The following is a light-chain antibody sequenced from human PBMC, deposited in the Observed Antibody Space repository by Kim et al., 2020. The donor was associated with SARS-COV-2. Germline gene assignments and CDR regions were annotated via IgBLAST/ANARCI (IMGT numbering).Light chain of an antibody. CDR2: DAS. CDR1: QGVSSY. CDR3: HQRSNWPIT. J-gene: IGKJ5*01. Sequence: LSPGERATLSCRASQGVSSYLAWYQQKPGQSPRLLIYDASNRATGIPARFSGSGSGTDFTLTISSLEPEDFAVYYCHQRSNWPITFGQGTRLEIK. V-gene: IGKV3-11*01.